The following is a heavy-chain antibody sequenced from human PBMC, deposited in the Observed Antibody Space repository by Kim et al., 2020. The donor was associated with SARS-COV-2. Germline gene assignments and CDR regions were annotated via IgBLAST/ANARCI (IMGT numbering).Heavy chain of an antibody. V-gene: IGHV3-23*01. D-gene: IGHD3-3*01. J-gene: IGHJ6*04. CDR3: AKAGDFGVVHAGADV. Sequence: DSVKGRFTISRDNSKNTLYLQMNSLRAEDTAVYYCAKAGDFGVVHAGADVWGKGTTVTVSS.